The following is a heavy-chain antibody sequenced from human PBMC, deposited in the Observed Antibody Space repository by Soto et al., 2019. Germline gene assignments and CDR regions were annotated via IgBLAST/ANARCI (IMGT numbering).Heavy chain of an antibody. CDR3: ARGVAIFPNWFDP. CDR2: IKQDGSEK. CDR1: GFTFSSYW. D-gene: IGHD3-3*01. V-gene: IGHV3-7*01. J-gene: IGHJ5*02. Sequence: HPGGSLRLSCAASGFTFSSYWMSWVRQAPGKGLEWVANIKQDGSEKYYVDSVKGRFTISRDNAKNSLYLQMNSLRAEDTAVYYCARGVAIFPNWFDPWGQGTLVTVSS.